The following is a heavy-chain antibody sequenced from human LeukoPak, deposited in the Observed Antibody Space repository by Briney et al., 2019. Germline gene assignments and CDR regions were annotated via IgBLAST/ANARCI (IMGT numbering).Heavy chain of an antibody. D-gene: IGHD6-13*01. CDR3: AKSFGPVIAAAGTGAD. V-gene: IGHV3-23*01. J-gene: IGHJ4*02. CDR1: GFRFDDYG. Sequence: GGSLRLSCAAPGFRFDDYGMSWVRQAPGKGLEWVSIISGSGTNTYYADSVKGRFTISRDNSKNTLYLQMNSLRAEDTAVYYCAKSFGPVIAAAGTGADWGQGTLVTVSS. CDR2: ISGSGTNT.